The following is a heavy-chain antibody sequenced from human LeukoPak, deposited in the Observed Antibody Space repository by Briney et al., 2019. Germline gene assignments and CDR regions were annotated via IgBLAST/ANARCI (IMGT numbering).Heavy chain of an antibody. D-gene: IGHD1-26*01. V-gene: IGHV4-39*07. CDR2: IYYSGST. CDR1: GGSISSSSYY. CDR3: AREDGGSYFDY. J-gene: IGHJ4*02. Sequence: PSETLSLTCTVSGGSISSSSYYWGWIRQPPGKGLEWIGSIYYSGSTYYNPSLKSRVTISVDTSKNQFSLKLSSVTAADTAVYYCAREDGGSYFDYWGQGTLVTVSS.